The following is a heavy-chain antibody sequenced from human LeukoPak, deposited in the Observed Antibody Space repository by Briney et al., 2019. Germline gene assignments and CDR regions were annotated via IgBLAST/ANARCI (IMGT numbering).Heavy chain of an antibody. J-gene: IGHJ4*02. CDR2: INQGGSIK. D-gene: IGHD5-12*01. CDR1: GFSFRDFW. Sequence: GGSLRLSCAASGFSFRDFWMTWVRQAPGKGLEWVANINQGGSIKYYVDSVKGRFTISRDDAESSLYVQMNSLRDEDTAVYYCARFGYSGWSLEYWGQGTLVTVSS. V-gene: IGHV3-7*01. CDR3: ARFGYSGWSLEY.